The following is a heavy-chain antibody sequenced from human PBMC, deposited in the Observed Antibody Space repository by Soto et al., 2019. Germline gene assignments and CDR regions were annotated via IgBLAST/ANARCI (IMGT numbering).Heavy chain of an antibody. CDR2: ITSSGDSI. CDR1: GFRFSDHS. D-gene: IGHD4-17*01. V-gene: IGHV3-48*02. Sequence: EVQLLESGGGLIHPGGSLRLSCVASGFRFSDHSMNWVRQAPGKGLEWVSYITSSGDSIDYADSVKGRFTVSRDNAKNSLFLQMNSLRDEDTAVYYCARLPKGSRVTRWGHGTLVTVSS. J-gene: IGHJ4*01. CDR3: ARLPKGSRVTR.